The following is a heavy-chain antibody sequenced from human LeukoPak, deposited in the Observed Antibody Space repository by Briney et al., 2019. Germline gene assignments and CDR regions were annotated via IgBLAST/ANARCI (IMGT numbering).Heavy chain of an antibody. J-gene: IGHJ2*01. CDR1: GGSISSYY. CDR2: IYYSGST. D-gene: IGHD3-22*01. CDR3: VRFSYDSCGHNWYFDL. V-gene: IGHV4-59*01. Sequence: SETLSLTCTVSGGSISSYYWSWIRQPPGKGLEYVGYIYYSGSTNYNPSLKSRVTMSVDASRNQFSLTLSSVTAADTAVYYCVRFSYDSCGHNWYFDLWGRGTVVTVSS.